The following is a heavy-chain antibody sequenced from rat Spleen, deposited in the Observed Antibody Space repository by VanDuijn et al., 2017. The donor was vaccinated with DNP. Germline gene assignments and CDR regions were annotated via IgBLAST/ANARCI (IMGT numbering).Heavy chain of an antibody. V-gene: IGHV5-25*01. J-gene: IGHJ2*01. CDR1: GFTFSNSD. CDR3: ALGYPGTFDY. CDR2: ISTSGGST. D-gene: IGHD1-4*01. Sequence: EVQLVESGGGLVQPGRSMKLSCAASGFTFSNSDMAWVRQAPTKGLEWVASISTSGGSTYYRDSVKGRFTISRDNAKSTLYLQMDSLRSEDTATYYCALGYPGTFDYWGQGVMVTVSS.